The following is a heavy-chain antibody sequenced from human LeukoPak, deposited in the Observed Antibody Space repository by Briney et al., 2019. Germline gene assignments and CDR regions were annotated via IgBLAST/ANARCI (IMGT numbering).Heavy chain of an antibody. CDR3: ARDGWGIVPAAISTPYYYYMDV. V-gene: IGHV3-30*02. D-gene: IGHD2-2*01. J-gene: IGHJ6*03. Sequence: PGGSLRLSCAASGFTFSSYGMHWVRQAPGKGLEWVAFIRYDGSNKYYADSVKGRFTISRDNSKNTLYLQMNSLRAEDTAVYYCARDGWGIVPAAISTPYYYYMDVWGKGTTVTVSS. CDR2: IRYDGSNK. CDR1: GFTFSSYG.